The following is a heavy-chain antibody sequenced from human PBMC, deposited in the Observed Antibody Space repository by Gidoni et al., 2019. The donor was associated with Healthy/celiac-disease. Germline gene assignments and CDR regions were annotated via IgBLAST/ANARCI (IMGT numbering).Heavy chain of an antibody. D-gene: IGHD6-13*01. CDR3: SSAAAAGYWYFDL. CDR2: INPSGGST. Sequence: QVQLVQSGAEVQKPGASVMVSCKAAGYTFTSYYMHWVRQAPVQGLEWMGIINPSGGSTSYAQKFQGRVTMTSDTSTCTVHMALSSLRSEDTAVYYCSSAAAAGYWYFDLWGRGTLVTVSS. CDR1: GYTFTSYY. J-gene: IGHJ2*01. V-gene: IGHV1-46*03.